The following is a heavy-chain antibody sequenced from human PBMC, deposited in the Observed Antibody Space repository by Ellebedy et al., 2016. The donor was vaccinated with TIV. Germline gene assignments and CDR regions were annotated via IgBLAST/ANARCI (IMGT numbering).Heavy chain of an antibody. CDR2: IYHSGST. J-gene: IGHJ4*02. D-gene: IGHD7-27*01. CDR3: ARVLNWGPGYFDY. Sequence: MPSETLSLTCAVSGGSISSSNWWSWVRQPPGKGLEWIGEIYHSGSTNYNPSLKSRVTISVDKSKNQFSLKLSSVTAADTAVYYCARVLNWGPGYFDYWGQGTLVTVSS. CDR1: GGSISSSNW. V-gene: IGHV4-4*02.